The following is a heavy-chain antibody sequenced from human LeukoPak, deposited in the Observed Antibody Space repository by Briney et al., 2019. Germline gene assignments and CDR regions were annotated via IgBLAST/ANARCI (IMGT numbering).Heavy chain of an antibody. V-gene: IGHV3-21*01. J-gene: IGHJ4*02. CDR1: GFTFSSYS. CDR2: ISTSGGYI. D-gene: IGHD2-2*01. CDR3: VSFYETY. Sequence: GGSLRLSCAASGFTFSSYSMNWVRQAPGEGLEWVSFISTSGGYIYYTDSVKGRFTISKGNAKNTVYLQMNNLRAEDTAVYYCVSFYETYWGRGTLVTVSS.